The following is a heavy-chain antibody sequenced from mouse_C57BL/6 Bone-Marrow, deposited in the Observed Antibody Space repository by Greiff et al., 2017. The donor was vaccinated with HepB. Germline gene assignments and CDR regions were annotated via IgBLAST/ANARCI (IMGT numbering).Heavy chain of an antibody. D-gene: IGHD6-1*01. CDR1: GYTFTDYY. V-gene: IGHV1-19*01. CDR3: ASSVPSDPTGMYYFDY. J-gene: IGHJ2*01. Sequence: EVKLMESGPVLVKPGASVKMSCKASGYTFTDYYMNWVKQSHGKSLEWIGVINPYNGGTSYNQKFKGKATLTVDKSSSTAYMELNSLTSEDSAVYYCASSVPSDPTGMYYFDYWGQGTTLTVSS. CDR2: INPYNGGT.